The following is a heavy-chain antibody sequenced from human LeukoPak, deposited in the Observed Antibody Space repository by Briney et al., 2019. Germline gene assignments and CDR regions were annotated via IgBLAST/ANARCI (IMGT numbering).Heavy chain of an antibody. J-gene: IGHJ5*02. CDR3: ARVGVYSSSSEWFDP. CDR2: IYYSGST. V-gene: IGHV4-59*01. CDR1: GGSISNYY. Sequence: SETLSLTCTVSGGSISNYYWSWIRQPPGKGLEWIGYIYYSGSTNYNPSLKSRVTISVDTSKNQFSLKLSSVTAADTAVYYCARVGVYSSSSEWFDPWGQGTLVTVSS. D-gene: IGHD6-6*01.